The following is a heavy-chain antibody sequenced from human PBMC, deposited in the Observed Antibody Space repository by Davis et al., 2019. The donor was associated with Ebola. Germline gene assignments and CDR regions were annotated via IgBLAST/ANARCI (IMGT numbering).Heavy chain of an antibody. CDR2: VNRDGSS. CDR3: ARGIEKYYYGSGLGV. D-gene: IGHD3-10*01. Sequence: SETLSLTCAAYDGSFGGYFWSWIRQSPGKGLEWLGEVNRDGSSHDNPSLKSRVTISVDTSKNQFSLKLSSVTAADTAVYYCARGIEKYYYGSGLGVWGQGTTVTVSS. J-gene: IGHJ6*02. V-gene: IGHV4-34*01. CDR1: DGSFGGYF.